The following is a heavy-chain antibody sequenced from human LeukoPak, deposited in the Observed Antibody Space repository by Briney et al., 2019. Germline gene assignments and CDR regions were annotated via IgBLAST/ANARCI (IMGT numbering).Heavy chain of an antibody. CDR3: ARGWQQLGE. V-gene: IGHV3-23*01. CDR2: ISGGGDST. D-gene: IGHD3-16*01. CDR1: GFTFRNYA. J-gene: IGHJ4*02. Sequence: GSLRLSCAASGFTFRNYAMTWVRQAPGKGLEWVSGISGGGDSTFYADSVKGRFTLSRDNSKNTLYLQMNSLRAEDTALYYCARGWQQLGEWGQGTLVTVSS.